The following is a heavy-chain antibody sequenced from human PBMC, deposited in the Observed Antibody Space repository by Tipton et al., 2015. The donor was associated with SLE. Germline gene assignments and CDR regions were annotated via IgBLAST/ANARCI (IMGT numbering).Heavy chain of an antibody. CDR3: ARGGRRFWNGMTWFDS. V-gene: IGHV4-34*01. Sequence: GLVKPSGTLSLTCDVDGGSFSGYYWTWIRQAPGKGLEWIGEINHSGSANYNSALKSRVTISVDSSKNQFSVRVTSVTAADTAVYYCARGGRRFWNGMTWFDSWGQGTLVSVSS. CDR2: INHSGSA. CDR1: GGSFSGYY. D-gene: IGHD3-3*01. J-gene: IGHJ5*01.